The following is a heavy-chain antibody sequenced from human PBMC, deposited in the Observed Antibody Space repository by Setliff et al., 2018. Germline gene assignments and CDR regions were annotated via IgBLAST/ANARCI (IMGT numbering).Heavy chain of an antibody. J-gene: IGHJ6*03. CDR3: VREGVDSRSSTDYRYYMDV. CDR2: INPIFGTA. V-gene: IGHV1-69*05. Sequence: SVKVSCKASGGTFSSYGIHWVRQAPGQGLVWMGGINPIFGTAHYAQKFQGRVTIITDESTSTAFMQLSSLRSEDTAVYYCVREGVDSRSSTDYRYYMDVWGKGTTVTVSS. D-gene: IGHD3-22*01. CDR1: GGTFSSYG.